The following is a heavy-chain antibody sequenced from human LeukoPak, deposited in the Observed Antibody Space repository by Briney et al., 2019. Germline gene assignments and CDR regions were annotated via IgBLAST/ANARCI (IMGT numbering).Heavy chain of an antibody. CDR2: IYPGDSDT. CDR3: ARAGIPAATDFDY. D-gene: IGHD2-2*01. CDR1: GYSFTSYW. Sequence: GESLKISCKGSGYSFTSYWIGWVRQMPGKGLECMGIIYPGDSDTRYSPSFQGQVTISADKSISTAYLQWSSLKASDTAMYYCARAGIPAATDFDYWGQGTLVTVSS. J-gene: IGHJ4*02. V-gene: IGHV5-51*01.